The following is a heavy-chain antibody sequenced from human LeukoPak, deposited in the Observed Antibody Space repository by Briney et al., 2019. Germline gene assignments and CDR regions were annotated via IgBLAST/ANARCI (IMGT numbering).Heavy chain of an antibody. V-gene: IGHV3-15*01. CDR1: GFTFNNAW. CDR2: IKSKTDGGTT. CDR3: TTVFSVWFGEGYFDS. D-gene: IGHD3-10*01. Sequence: PGGSLRLPCAASGFTFNNAWMSWVRQAPGKGLEWVGRIKSKTDGGTTYYAAPVKGRFTISRDDSKNTLYLQMNSLKTEDTAVYYCTTVFSVWFGEGYFDSWGQGTLVTVSS. J-gene: IGHJ4*02.